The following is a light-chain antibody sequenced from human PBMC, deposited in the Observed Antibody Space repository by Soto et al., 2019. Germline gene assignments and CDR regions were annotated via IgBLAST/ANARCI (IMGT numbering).Light chain of an antibody. CDR2: AAS. Sequence: AIQMTQSPSSLSSSVGDRVTITCRASQAIRSDLAWYRQKPGMAPKFLIFAASNLQRGVPARFSGSGSGTDFTLTISSLQPEDFATYYCLQLYNYPRTFGQGTKVDIK. CDR1: QAIRSD. CDR3: LQLYNYPRT. V-gene: IGKV1-6*01. J-gene: IGKJ1*01.